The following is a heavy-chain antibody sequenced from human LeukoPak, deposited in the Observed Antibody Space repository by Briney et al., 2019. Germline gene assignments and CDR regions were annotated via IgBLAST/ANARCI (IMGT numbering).Heavy chain of an antibody. Sequence: GASVKVSCKASGYTFTSYGIIWVRQAPGQGLEWMGWISAYNGNTNYAQKLQGRVTMTTDTSTSTAYMELRSLRSDDTAVYYCARDSFYDFWSGYYKGYGMDVWGQGTTVTVSS. CDR3: ARDSFYDFWSGYYKGYGMDV. D-gene: IGHD3-3*01. CDR2: ISAYNGNT. CDR1: GYTFTSYG. V-gene: IGHV1-18*01. J-gene: IGHJ6*02.